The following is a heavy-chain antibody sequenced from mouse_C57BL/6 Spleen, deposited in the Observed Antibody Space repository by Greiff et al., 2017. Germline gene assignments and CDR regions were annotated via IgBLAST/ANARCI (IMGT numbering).Heavy chain of an antibody. CDR2: ISSGSSTI. J-gene: IGHJ4*01. Sequence: EVKLMESGGGLVKPGGSLKLSCAASGFTFSDYGMHWVRQAPEKGLEWVAYISSGSSTIYYADTVKGRFTISRDNAKNTLFLQMTSLRAEDTAMYYCARDLLPSYYAMDYWGQGTSVTVSS. D-gene: IGHD2-10*01. V-gene: IGHV5-17*01. CDR1: GFTFSDYG. CDR3: ARDLLPSYYAMDY.